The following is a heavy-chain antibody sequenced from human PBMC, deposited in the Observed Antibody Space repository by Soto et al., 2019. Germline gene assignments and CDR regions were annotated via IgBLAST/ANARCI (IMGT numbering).Heavy chain of an antibody. CDR2: ISYSGST. CDR3: ARGGLIGGSYKYNWFDP. D-gene: IGHD2-15*01. CDR1: GGSISSGDFY. Sequence: PSETLSLTCTVSGGSISSGDFYWSWIRQPPGRGLEWIGYISYSGSTYYNTSLKSRVTISVDTSKNQFSLKLNSVTAADTAVYYCARGGLIGGSYKYNWFDPWGQGTLVTVSS. J-gene: IGHJ5*02. V-gene: IGHV4-30-4*01.